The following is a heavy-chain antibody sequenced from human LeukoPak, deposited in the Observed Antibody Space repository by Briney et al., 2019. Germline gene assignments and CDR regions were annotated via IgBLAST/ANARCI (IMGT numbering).Heavy chain of an antibody. D-gene: IGHD6-19*01. CDR2: ISSSGSTI. V-gene: IGHV3-11*01. CDR1: GFTFSDYY. J-gene: IGHJ4*02. CDR3: AKDESIAVAGTARLAY. Sequence: GGSLRLSCAASGFTFSDYYMSWIRQAPGKGLEWVSYISSSGSTIYYADSVKGRFTISRDNAKNSLYLQMNSLRAEDTAVYYCAKDESIAVAGTARLAYWGQGTLVTVSS.